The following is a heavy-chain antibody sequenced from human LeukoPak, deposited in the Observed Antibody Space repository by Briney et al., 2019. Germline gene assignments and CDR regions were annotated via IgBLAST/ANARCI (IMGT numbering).Heavy chain of an antibody. V-gene: IGHV1-69*05. J-gene: IGHJ4*02. D-gene: IGHD6-13*01. Sequence: GASVKVSCKASGGTFSSYAISWVRQAPGQGLEWMGGIIPIFGTANYAQKFQGRVTITRNTSISTAYMELSSLRSEDTAVYYCARAGIAEGDFDYWGQGTLVTVSS. CDR3: ARAGIAEGDFDY. CDR2: IIPIFGTA. CDR1: GGTFSSYA.